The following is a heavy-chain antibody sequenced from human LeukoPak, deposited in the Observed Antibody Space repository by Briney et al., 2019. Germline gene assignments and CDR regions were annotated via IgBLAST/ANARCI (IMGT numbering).Heavy chain of an antibody. CDR3: ARVLAYCGGDCPYYYYYMDV. D-gene: IGHD2-21*01. Sequence: SETLSLTCTVSGGSISSYYWSWIRQPAGKGLEWIGRIYTSGSTNYNPSLKSRVTMSVDTSKNQFSLKLSSVTAADTAVYYCARVLAYCGGDCPYYYYYMDVWGKGTTVTVSS. V-gene: IGHV4-4*07. CDR1: GGSISSYY. CDR2: IYTSGST. J-gene: IGHJ6*03.